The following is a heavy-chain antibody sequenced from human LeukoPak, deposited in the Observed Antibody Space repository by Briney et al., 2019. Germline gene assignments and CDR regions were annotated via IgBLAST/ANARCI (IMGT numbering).Heavy chain of an antibody. CDR3: ARDLRGYSYGFGLGGMDV. CDR1: GFTVSSNY. V-gene: IGHV3-53*01. D-gene: IGHD5-18*01. Sequence: HTGGSLRLSCAASGFTVSSNYMSWVRQAPGKGLEWVSVIYSGGSTYYADSVKGRFTISRDNSKNTLYLQMNSLRAEDTAVCYCARDLRGYSYGFGLGGMDVWGQGTTVTVSS. CDR2: IYSGGST. J-gene: IGHJ6*02.